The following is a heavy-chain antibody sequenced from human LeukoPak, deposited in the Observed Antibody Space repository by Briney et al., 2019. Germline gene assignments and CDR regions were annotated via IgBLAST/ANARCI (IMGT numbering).Heavy chain of an antibody. J-gene: IGHJ4*02. CDR2: IASDGSST. D-gene: IGHD2-2*02. CDR1: GFTFSSYW. V-gene: IGHV3-74*01. CDR3: AKGIGTSCYTPLDY. Sequence: PGGSLRLSCAASGFTFSSYWMNWVRQAPGKGLVWVSRIASDGSSTTYADSVKGRFSISRDNAKNTLYLQMNSLRVEDTAVYYCAKGIGTSCYTPLDYWGQGTLVAVSS.